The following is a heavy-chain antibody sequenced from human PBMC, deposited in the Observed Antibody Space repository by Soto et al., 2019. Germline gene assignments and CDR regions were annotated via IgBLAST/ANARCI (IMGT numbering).Heavy chain of an antibody. CDR3: AKTAYPTTVTTGLFDY. D-gene: IGHD4-17*01. CDR1: GFTFSSYA. CDR2: ISGSGGST. V-gene: IGHV3-23*01. J-gene: IGHJ4*02. Sequence: GGSLRLSCAASGFTFSSYAMSWVRQAPGKGLEWVSAISGSGGSTYYADSVKGRFTISRDNSKNTLYLQMNSLRAEDTAVYYCAKTAYPTTVTTGLFDYWGQGTLVTVSS.